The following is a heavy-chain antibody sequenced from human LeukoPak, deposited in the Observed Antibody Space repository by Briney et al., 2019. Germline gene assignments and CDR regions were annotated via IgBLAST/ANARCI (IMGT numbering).Heavy chain of an antibody. D-gene: IGHD3-22*01. V-gene: IGHV3-11*05. CDR1: GFTFSDYY. Sequence: GGSLRLSCAASGFTFSDYYVSWIRQAPGKGLEWVSYISSSSSYTNYADSVKGRFTISRDNAKYSLYLQMNSLRAEDTAVYYCARDPEYYYDSSGSDAFDIWGQGTMVTVSS. CDR3: ARDPEYYYDSSGSDAFDI. CDR2: ISSSSSYT. J-gene: IGHJ3*02.